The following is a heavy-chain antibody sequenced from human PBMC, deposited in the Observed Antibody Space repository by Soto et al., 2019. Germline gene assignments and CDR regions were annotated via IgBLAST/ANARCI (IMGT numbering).Heavy chain of an antibody. D-gene: IGHD1-1*01. CDR2: ISYDGTNK. Sequence: PGGSLRLSCAASGFTFSSYRMHWVRQAPGKGLEWVAVISYDGTNKYYADSVKGRFTISRDNSKNTLYLQMNSLRAEDTAVYYCAQEMATTPNWYFDLWGRGTLVTVSS. V-gene: IGHV3-30*18. CDR3: AQEMATTPNWYFDL. J-gene: IGHJ2*01. CDR1: GFTFSSYR.